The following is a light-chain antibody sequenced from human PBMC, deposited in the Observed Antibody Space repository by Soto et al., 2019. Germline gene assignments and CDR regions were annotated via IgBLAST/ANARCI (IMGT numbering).Light chain of an antibody. CDR1: KGIGDY. CDR3: QKYNNAPLT. V-gene: IGKV1-27*01. Sequence: DIQVTQSPSSLSASVGARATITCRTSKGIGDYVAWYQQRPGKVPRLLIYGASTLQPGAPSRFSGGQSGPDYTLTISSLQPEDVATYYCQKYNNAPLTFGRGTRVEI. CDR2: GAS. J-gene: IGKJ4*01.